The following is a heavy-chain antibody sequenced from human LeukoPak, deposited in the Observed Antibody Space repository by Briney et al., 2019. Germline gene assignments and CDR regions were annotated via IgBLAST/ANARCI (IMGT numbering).Heavy chain of an antibody. CDR1: GGSISSYY. CDR3: ARGFYGSGSYSSPGFHAFDV. CDR2: IYSSGNT. Sequence: SETLSLTCTVSGGSISSYYWSWIRQPPGKGLEWIGYIYSSGNTDYNPSLKSRVTISVDTSKSQFSLKLSSVTAADTAVYYCARGFYGSGSYSSPGFHAFDVWGQGTMVTVSS. D-gene: IGHD3-10*01. J-gene: IGHJ3*01. V-gene: IGHV4-59*12.